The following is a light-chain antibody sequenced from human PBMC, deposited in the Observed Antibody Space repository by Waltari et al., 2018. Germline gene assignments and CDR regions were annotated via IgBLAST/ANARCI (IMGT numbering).Light chain of an antibody. CDR3: QETSNLSRT. J-gene: IGKJ1*01. CDR2: GAS. Sequence: EIVMTQSPATLSLSPGKTATISCRTSQGVSNKLAWYQQKPGQAPRLLIYGASSRATGIPDRFSGSGSGTDFTLTISSLEPEDFAVYYCQETSNLSRTFGQGTKVEIK. CDR1: QGVSNK. V-gene: IGKV3D-11*01.